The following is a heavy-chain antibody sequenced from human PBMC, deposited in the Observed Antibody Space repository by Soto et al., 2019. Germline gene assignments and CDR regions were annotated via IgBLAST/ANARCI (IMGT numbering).Heavy chain of an antibody. J-gene: IGHJ4*02. D-gene: IGHD1-26*01. CDR1: GFTFSSYG. Sequence: GGSLRLSCAASGFTFSSYGMHWVRQAPGKGLEWVAVIWYDGSNKYYADSVKGRFTISRDNSKNTLYLQMNSLRAEDTAVYYCARDLLEPYGNFGSYPDYWGQGTLVTVSS. CDR3: ARDLLEPYGNFGSYPDY. CDR2: IWYDGSNK. V-gene: IGHV3-33*01.